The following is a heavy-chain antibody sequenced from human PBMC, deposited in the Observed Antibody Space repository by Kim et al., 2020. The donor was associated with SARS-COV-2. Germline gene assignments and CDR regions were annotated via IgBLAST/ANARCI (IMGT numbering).Heavy chain of an antibody. Sequence: GGSLRLSCAASGFTFSSYGLHWVRQAPGKGLEWVAVIWYDGSNKYYADSVKGRFTISRDNSKNTLYLQMNSVRAEDTAVYYCARDQRTEWSDIVVVPAYYFDYWGQETLVTVSS. CDR1: GFTFSSYG. CDR2: IWYDGSNK. CDR3: ARDQRTEWSDIVVVPAYYFDY. V-gene: IGHV3-33*01. J-gene: IGHJ4*02. D-gene: IGHD2-2*01.